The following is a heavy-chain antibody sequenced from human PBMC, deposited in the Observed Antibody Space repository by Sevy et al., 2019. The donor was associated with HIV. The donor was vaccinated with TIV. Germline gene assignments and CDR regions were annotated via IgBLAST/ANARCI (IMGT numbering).Heavy chain of an antibody. CDR1: GGSFSGYY. Sequence: SETLSLTCAVYGGSFSGYYWSWIRQPPGKGLEWIGEINHSGSTNYNPSLKSRVTISVDTSKNQFSLKLSSVTAADTAVYYCARFYSVTSFFDYWGQGTLVTVSS. CDR3: ARFYSVTSFFDY. D-gene: IGHD4-17*01. CDR2: INHSGST. J-gene: IGHJ4*02. V-gene: IGHV4-34*01.